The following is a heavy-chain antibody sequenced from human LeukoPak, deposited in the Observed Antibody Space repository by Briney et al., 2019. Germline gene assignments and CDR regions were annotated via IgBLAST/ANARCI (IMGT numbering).Heavy chain of an antibody. D-gene: IGHD2-15*01. CDR3: ARVVSDDAFDI. V-gene: IGHV4-30-4*01. CDR1: GGSISSGDYY. CDR2: IYYSGTT. Sequence: SQTLSLTCTVSGGSISSGDYYWSWIRQPPGKGLEWIGYIYYSGTTYYNPSLKSRVTISVDTSKNQFSLKLSSVTAADTAVYYCARVVSDDAFDIWGQGTMVTVSS. J-gene: IGHJ3*02.